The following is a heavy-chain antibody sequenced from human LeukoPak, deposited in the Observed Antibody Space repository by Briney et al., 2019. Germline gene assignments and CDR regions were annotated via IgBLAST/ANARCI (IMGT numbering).Heavy chain of an antibody. D-gene: IGHD5-24*01. CDR2: IWYDGSNK. Sequence: GGSLRLSCAASGFTFSSYWMHWVRQAPGKGLEWVAVIWYDGSNKYYADSVKGRFTFSRDNSKNTLYLQMNSLRAEDTAVYYCARDFEAGMATDYWGQGTLVTVSS. J-gene: IGHJ4*02. CDR1: GFTFSSYW. V-gene: IGHV3-33*08. CDR3: ARDFEAGMATDY.